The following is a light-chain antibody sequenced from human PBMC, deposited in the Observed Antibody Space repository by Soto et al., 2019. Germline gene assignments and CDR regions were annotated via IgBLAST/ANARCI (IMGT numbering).Light chain of an antibody. V-gene: IGLV1-44*01. Sequence: QSVLTQPPSASGTPGQRITISCSGSNSNIGDNTMNWFQQLPGMAPSLLISTNNQRPSGVPDRFTASKSGTSGSLAISGLQSEDEADYYCASWDDKLNGVVFGGGTKLTVL. CDR1: NSNIGDNT. CDR3: ASWDDKLNGVV. J-gene: IGLJ2*01. CDR2: TNN.